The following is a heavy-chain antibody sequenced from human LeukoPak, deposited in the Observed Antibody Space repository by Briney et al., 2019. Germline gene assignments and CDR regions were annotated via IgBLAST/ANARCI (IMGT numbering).Heavy chain of an antibody. CDR3: ARRGLDYAFDY. CDR1: GYSISSSSYY. CDR2: IYYSGGT. V-gene: IGHV4-39*01. Sequence: SETLSLTCTVSGYSISSSSYYWGWIRQPPGKGLEWIGSIYYSGGTYYNPSLKSRVTISVDTSKNQFSLKLSSVTAADTAVYYCARRGLDYAFDYWGQGTLVTVSS. D-gene: IGHD4-17*01. J-gene: IGHJ4*02.